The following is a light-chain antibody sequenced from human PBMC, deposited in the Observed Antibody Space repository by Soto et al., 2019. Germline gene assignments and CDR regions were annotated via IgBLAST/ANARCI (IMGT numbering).Light chain of an antibody. CDR3: QTWGTDIHVV. CDR1: SGHSSYA. CDR2: LDSDGSH. V-gene: IGLV4-69*01. Sequence: QPVLTQSPSASASLGASVKLTCTLSSGHSSYAIAWHQQQPEKGPRYLMKLDSDGSHTKGDAIPDRFSGSSSGAERYLTISSLQSEYEADYYCQTWGTDIHVVFGGGTKLTVL. J-gene: IGLJ2*01.